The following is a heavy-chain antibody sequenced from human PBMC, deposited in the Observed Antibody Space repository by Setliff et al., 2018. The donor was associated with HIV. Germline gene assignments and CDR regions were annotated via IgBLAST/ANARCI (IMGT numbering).Heavy chain of an antibody. J-gene: IGHJ4*02. V-gene: IGHV4-59*01. Sequence: SETLSLTCTVSGGSISTYYWSWIRQPPGKGLERMGNIYYSGSTNYNPSLKSRVTISVDTSKNQFSLKLSSVTAADTAVYYCARGQGRFSFGAQLGYYFDYWGQGTLVTVSS. D-gene: IGHD5-18*01. CDR3: ARGQGRFSFGAQLGYYFDY. CDR1: GGSISTYY. CDR2: IYYSGST.